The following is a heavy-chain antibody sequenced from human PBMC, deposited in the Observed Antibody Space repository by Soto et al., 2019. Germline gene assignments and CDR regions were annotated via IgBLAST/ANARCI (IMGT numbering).Heavy chain of an antibody. CDR3: ARDQDSSSWHYYYYGMDV. CDR2: IIPIFGTA. J-gene: IGHJ6*02. V-gene: IGHV1-69*01. D-gene: IGHD6-13*01. Sequence: QVQLVQSGAEVKKPGSSVKVSCKASGGTFSSYAISWVQQAPGQGLEWMGGIIPIFGTANYAQKFQGRVTITADESTSTAYMELSSLRSEDTAVYYCARDQDSSSWHYYYYGMDVWGQGTTVTVSS. CDR1: GGTFSSYA.